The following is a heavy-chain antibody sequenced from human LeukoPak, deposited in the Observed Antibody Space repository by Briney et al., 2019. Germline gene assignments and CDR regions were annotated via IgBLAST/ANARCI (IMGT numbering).Heavy chain of an antibody. CDR1: GFTFSDYY. V-gene: IGHV3-11*01. D-gene: IGHD2-2*01. CDR3: ARVSANYQLPTDY. Sequence: GGALRLSCAASGFTFSDYYMSWIRQAPGKGLEGVSYISSSGSTIYYPDPVKGRFTISRDNAKNSLYLQMNSLRAEDTAVYYCARVSANYQLPTDYWGQGTVVTLSS. CDR2: ISSSGSTI. J-gene: IGHJ4*02.